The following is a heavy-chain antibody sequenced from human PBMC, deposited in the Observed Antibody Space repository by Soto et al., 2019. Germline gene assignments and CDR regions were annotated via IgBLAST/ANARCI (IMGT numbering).Heavy chain of an antibody. Sequence: EVQLVESGGGLVKPGGSLRLSCAASGFTFSSYSMNCVRQAPGKGLEWVSSISSSSSYIYYADSVKGRFTISRDNAKNSLYLQMNSLRAADTAVYYCARVSGSSRMYCFDYWGQGTLVTLSS. CDR1: GFTFSSYS. CDR3: ARVSGSSRMYCFDY. CDR2: ISSSSSYI. J-gene: IGHJ4*02. D-gene: IGHD6-19*01. V-gene: IGHV3-21*01.